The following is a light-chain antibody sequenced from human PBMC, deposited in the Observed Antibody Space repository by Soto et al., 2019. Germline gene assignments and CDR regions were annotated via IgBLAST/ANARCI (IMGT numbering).Light chain of an antibody. Sequence: ETVLTQSPGTLSLSPGERATLSCRASQSIGSSYLAWYQQKPGQAPRLLIYDASSRATGIPDRFSGSGSGTDFTLTISRLEPEDFAVYYCQQYGNSPQTFGQGPKLEIK. CDR1: QSIGSSY. V-gene: IGKV3-20*01. CDR3: QQYGNSPQT. J-gene: IGKJ2*01. CDR2: DAS.